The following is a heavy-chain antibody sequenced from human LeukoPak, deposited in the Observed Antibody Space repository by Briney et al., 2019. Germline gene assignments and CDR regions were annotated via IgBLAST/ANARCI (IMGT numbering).Heavy chain of an antibody. CDR1: GGSISSSIYY. CDR2: TYYSGST. D-gene: IGHD3-3*01. V-gene: IGHV4-39*06. J-gene: IGHJ5*01. Sequence: SESLSLTCAVSGGSISSSIYYWGWLRQHPGKGLEWAGSTYYSGSTYCNPSRTTRVTISVYTAKNQSTQKLSSVTASHTAVYYCASVRITIFGVVTTPDSWGQGTLVTVSS. CDR3: ASVRITIFGVVTTPDS.